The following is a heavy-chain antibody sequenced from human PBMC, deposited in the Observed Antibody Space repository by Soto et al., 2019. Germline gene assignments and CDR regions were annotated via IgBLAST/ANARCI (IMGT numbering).Heavy chain of an antibody. CDR2: ISSSSSYI. J-gene: IGHJ5*02. V-gene: IGHV3-21*01. Sequence: GGSLRLSCAASGFTFSSYSMNWVRQAPGKGLEWVSSISSSSSYIYYADSVKGRFTISRDNAKNSLYLQMNSLRAEDTAVYYCARDLYSLQYNWFDPWGQGTLVTVSS. CDR3: ARDLYSLQYNWFDP. D-gene: IGHD2-15*01. CDR1: GFTFSSYS.